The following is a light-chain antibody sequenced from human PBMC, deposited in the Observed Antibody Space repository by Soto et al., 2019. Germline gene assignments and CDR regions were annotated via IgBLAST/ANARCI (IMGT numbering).Light chain of an antibody. CDR2: RTF. CDR3: QQYGSSPIT. J-gene: IGKJ5*01. CDR1: QSISSSY. V-gene: IGKV3-20*01. Sequence: EIVLTQSPGTLSLSPGERATLSCRASQSISSSYLAWYQQKPGQPPRLLLYRTFSRATGIPDRFSGSGSGTDFTLTISRLEPEDFAVYYCQQYGSSPITFGQGTRLEIK.